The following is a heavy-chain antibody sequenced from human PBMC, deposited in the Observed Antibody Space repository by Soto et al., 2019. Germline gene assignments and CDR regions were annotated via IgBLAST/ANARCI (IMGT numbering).Heavy chain of an antibody. CDR2: INDDGSMT. CDR1: GFTFNSYW. CDR3: ASLKAGTAAFDY. Sequence: EVQLVESGGGLVQPGGSLRLSCAASGFTFNSYWMHWVRQAPGKGLVWVSRINDDGSMTNYADSVRGRFTISRDNAKSTLYLQRVSLRAEDTAVYYCASLKAGTAAFDYWGQGTLVTVSS. J-gene: IGHJ4*02. D-gene: IGHD6-19*01. V-gene: IGHV3-74*01.